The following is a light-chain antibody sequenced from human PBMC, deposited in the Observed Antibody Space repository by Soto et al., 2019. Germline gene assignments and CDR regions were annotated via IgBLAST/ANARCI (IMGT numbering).Light chain of an antibody. Sequence: QSALTQPASVSGSPGQSITISCTGTTSDVGGYDYVSWYQHHPGKAPKLMIYDVTYRPSGVSNRFSGSKSGNTASLIISGLQAEDEADYYCSSYASSSNQVFGGGTKLTVL. V-gene: IGLV2-14*03. CDR3: SSYASSSNQV. CDR1: TSDVGGYDY. CDR2: DVT. J-gene: IGLJ3*02.